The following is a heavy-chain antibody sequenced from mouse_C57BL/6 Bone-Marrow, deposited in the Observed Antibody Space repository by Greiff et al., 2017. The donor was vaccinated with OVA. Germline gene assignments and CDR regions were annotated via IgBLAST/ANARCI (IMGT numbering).Heavy chain of an antibody. J-gene: IGHJ3*01. Sequence: QVQLQQSGAELVRPGASVTLSCKASGYTFTDYEMHWVKQTPVHGLEWIGAIDPETGGTAYNQKFKGKAILTADKSSSTAYMELRSLTSEDSAVYYCTRDHYGSSLWFAYWGQGTLVTVSA. CDR3: TRDHYGSSLWFAY. CDR2: IDPETGGT. D-gene: IGHD1-1*01. CDR1: GYTFTDYE. V-gene: IGHV1-15*01.